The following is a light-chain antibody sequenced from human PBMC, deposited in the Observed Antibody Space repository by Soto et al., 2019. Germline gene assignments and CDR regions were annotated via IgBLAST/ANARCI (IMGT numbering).Light chain of an antibody. CDR2: GAS. CDR1: QSVSSN. Sequence: EIVMTQSPATLPVSPGERATLSCRASQSVSSNLAWYQQKPGQAPRLLIYGASTRATGIPARFSGSGSGTEFTLTINSLQSEDFAIYYCQRYNNWPLTFGGGTKVDIK. V-gene: IGKV3-15*01. CDR3: QRYNNWPLT. J-gene: IGKJ4*01.